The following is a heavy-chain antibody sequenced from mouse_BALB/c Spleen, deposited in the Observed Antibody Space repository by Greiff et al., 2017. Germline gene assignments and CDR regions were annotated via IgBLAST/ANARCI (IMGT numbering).Heavy chain of an antibody. V-gene: IGHV5-6-3*01. CDR1: GFTFSSYG. CDR3: ARDPEMDY. CDR2: INSNGGST. Sequence: EVQVVESGGGLVQPGGSLKLSCAASGFTFSSYGMSWVRQTPDKRLELVATINSNGGSTYYPDSVKGRFTISRDNAKNTLYLQMSSLKSEDTAMYYCARDPEMDYWGQGTSVTVSS. J-gene: IGHJ4*01.